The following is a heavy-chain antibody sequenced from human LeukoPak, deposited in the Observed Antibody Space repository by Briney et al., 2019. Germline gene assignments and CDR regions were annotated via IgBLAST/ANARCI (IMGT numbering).Heavy chain of an antibody. CDR2: ISSSSSYI. J-gene: IGHJ1*01. CDR1: GFTFSSYS. CDR3: AKDKEYGDYVLGFQH. V-gene: IGHV3-21*04. Sequence: GGSLRLSCAASGFTFSSYSMNWVRQAPGKGLEWVSSISSSSSYIYYADSVKGRFTISRDNAKNSLYLQMNSLRAEDTAVYYCAKDKEYGDYVLGFQHWGQGTLVTVSS. D-gene: IGHD4-17*01.